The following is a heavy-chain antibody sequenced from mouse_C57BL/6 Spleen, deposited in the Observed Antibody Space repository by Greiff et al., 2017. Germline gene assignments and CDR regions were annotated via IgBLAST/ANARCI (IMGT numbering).Heavy chain of an antibody. J-gene: IGHJ2*01. D-gene: IGHD1-1*01. Sequence: QVQLKQPGAELVKPGASVKLSCKASGYTFTSYWMHWVKQRPGQGLEWIGMIHPNSGSTNYNEKFKSKATLTVDKSSSTAYMQLSSLTSEDSAVYYCARSEGSSYFDYWGQGTTLTVSS. V-gene: IGHV1-64*01. CDR2: IHPNSGST. CDR1: GYTFTSYW. CDR3: ARSEGSSYFDY.